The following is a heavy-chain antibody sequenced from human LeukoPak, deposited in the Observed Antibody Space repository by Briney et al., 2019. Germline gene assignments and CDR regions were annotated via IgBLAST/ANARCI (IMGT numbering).Heavy chain of an antibody. CDR1: GGSFSGYY. D-gene: IGHD3-3*01. J-gene: IGHJ4*02. CDR3: ASKHYDLWSGYYASFDY. CDR2: INHSGST. Sequence: SETLSLTCAVYGGSFSGYYWSWIRQPPGKGLEWIGEINHSGSTNYNPSLKSRVTISVDTSKNQFSLKLSSVTAADTAVYYCASKHYDLWSGYYASFDYWGQGTLVTVSS. V-gene: IGHV4-34*01.